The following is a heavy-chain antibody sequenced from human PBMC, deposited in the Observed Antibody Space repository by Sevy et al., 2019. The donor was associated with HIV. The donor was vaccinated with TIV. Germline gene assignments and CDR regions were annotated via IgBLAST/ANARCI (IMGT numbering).Heavy chain of an antibody. D-gene: IGHD3-22*01. CDR2: VSWNSGNI. CDR1: GFTFNDYA. J-gene: IGHJ4*02. V-gene: IGHV3-9*01. CDR3: AKDMSPDYYDSSGYRY. Sequence: GGSLRLSCAASGFTFNDYAMHWVRQAPGKGLEWVSGVSWNSGNIGYADSVKGRFTISRDNAKNSLYLQMNSLRAEDTALYYCAKDMSPDYYDSSGYRYWGQGTLVTVSS.